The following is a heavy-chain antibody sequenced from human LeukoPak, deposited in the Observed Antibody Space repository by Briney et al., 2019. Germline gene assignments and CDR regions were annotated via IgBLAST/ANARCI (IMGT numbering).Heavy chain of an antibody. CDR3: AREKPSTDAFDI. V-gene: IGHV3-7*01. J-gene: IGHJ3*02. Sequence: GGSLRLSCAASGFTFSSYCMSWVRQAPGKGLEWVANIKQDGSEKYYVDSVKGRFTISRDNAMNSLYLQVNSLRPEDTALYYCAREKPSTDAFDIWGQGTMVTVSS. CDR1: GFTFSSYC. CDR2: IKQDGSEK. D-gene: IGHD5/OR15-5a*01.